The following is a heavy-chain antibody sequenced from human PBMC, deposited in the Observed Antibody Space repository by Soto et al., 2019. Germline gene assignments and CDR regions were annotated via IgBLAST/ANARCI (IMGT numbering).Heavy chain of an antibody. J-gene: IGHJ3*01. D-gene: IGHD3-10*01. Sequence: GGSLRLSCAVSGFTLSSHAMHWVRQAPGKGLEWVALILSDGSTKVYADSVKGRFTISRDNAKNTLFLQMNSLKAEDTAVYYCVRDRGYPDSFDVWGRGTMVTVS. V-gene: IGHV3-30*04. CDR3: VRDRGYPDSFDV. CDR1: GFTLSSHA. CDR2: ILSDGSTK.